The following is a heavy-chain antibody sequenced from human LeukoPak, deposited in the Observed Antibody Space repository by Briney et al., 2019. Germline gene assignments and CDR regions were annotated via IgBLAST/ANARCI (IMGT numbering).Heavy chain of an antibody. CDR2: ISAYNGNT. CDR1: GYTFTSYG. Sequence: ASVKVSCKASGYTFTSYGISWVRQAPGQGLEWIGWISAYNGNTNYAQKRQGRVTMTTDTSTSKAYMELRSLRSDDTAVYYCARDLTSITMVRGVIQGIDYWGQGTLVTVSS. V-gene: IGHV1-18*01. J-gene: IGHJ4*02. D-gene: IGHD3-10*01. CDR3: ARDLTSITMVRGVIQGIDY.